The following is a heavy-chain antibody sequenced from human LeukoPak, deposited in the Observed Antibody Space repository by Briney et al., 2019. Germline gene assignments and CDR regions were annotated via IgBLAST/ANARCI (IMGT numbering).Heavy chain of an antibody. J-gene: IGHJ4*02. V-gene: IGHV3-11*06. CDR1: GFSFSDYY. Sequence: GGSLRLSCAASGFSFSDYYMSWIRQAPGKGLEWVSKISSSSSYKNYADSVKGRFTISGDNAKNSLYLQMNSLRAEDTAVYYCARDQEVATTDWGQGTLVTVSS. CDR2: ISSSSSYK. D-gene: IGHD5-12*01. CDR3: ARDQEVATTD.